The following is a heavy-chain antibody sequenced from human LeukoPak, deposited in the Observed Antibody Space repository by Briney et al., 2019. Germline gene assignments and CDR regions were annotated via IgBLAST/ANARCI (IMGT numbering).Heavy chain of an antibody. J-gene: IGHJ5*02. Sequence: ASVKVSCKASGYTFSDYYLHWVRQAPGKGFEWMGRVDPEDGRTIYAEGFQGRVTLTADTSTDTAYMELRSLRSEDTAVYYCARTKAPPDPWAWFDPWGQGTLVTV. D-gene: IGHD1-1*01. CDR3: ARTKAPPDPWAWFDP. V-gene: IGHV1-69-2*01. CDR1: GYTFSDYY. CDR2: VDPEDGRT.